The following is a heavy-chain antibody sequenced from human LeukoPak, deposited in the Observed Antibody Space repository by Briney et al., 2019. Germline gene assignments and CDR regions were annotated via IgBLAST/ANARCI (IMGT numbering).Heavy chain of an antibody. CDR2: IIPIFGTA. D-gene: IGHD3-22*01. J-gene: IGHJ4*02. Sequence: VASVKVSCKASGYTFTSYGISWVRQAPGQGLEWMGGIIPIFGTANYAQKFQGRVTITADESTSTAYMELSSLRSEDTAVYYCASYYYDSSGYPAPLDHWGQGTLVTVSS. CDR1: GYTFTSYG. V-gene: IGHV1-69*13. CDR3: ASYYYDSSGYPAPLDH.